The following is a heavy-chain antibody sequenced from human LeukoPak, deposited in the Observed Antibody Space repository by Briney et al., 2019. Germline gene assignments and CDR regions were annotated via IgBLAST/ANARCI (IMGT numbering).Heavy chain of an antibody. Sequence: ASVKVSCKASGYTFTGYYMHWVRQAPGQGLEWMGWINPNSGGTNYAQKFQGRVTMTRDTSISTAYMELSRLRSDDTAVYYCARDTYSSSSNWFDPRGQGTLVTVSS. CDR1: GYTFTGYY. CDR3: ARDTYSSSSNWFDP. V-gene: IGHV1-2*02. J-gene: IGHJ5*02. D-gene: IGHD6-13*01. CDR2: INPNSGGT.